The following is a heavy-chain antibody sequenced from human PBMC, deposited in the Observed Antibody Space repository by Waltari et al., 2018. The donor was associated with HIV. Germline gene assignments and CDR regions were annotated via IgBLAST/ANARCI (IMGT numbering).Heavy chain of an antibody. J-gene: IGHJ6*02. V-gene: IGHV4-38-2*02. CDR2: IYHSGSA. D-gene: IGHD3-22*01. CDR3: ARDRYDSSGYLATYNNYYGVDV. CDR1: GYSISSGYY. Sequence: QVQLQESGPGLVKPSETLSLTCTVSGYSISSGYYWGWIRQPPGKGLEWIGSIYHSGSAYYKSSLQSRVTISVDTSKNQFSLKLSSATAAYTAVYYCARDRYDSSGYLATYNNYYGVDVWGQGTTVTVSS.